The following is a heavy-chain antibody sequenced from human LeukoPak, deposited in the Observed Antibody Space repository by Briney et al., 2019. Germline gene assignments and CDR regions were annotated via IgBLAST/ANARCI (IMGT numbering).Heavy chain of an antibody. D-gene: IGHD6-19*01. Sequence: GGSLRLSCAGSGCSFSTYDMLWVRQAPRKGRERVSAIGCVGDTYYAGAVKGRFTISRESANNSFYLQMNSLNAGDTAVYFCARAVAGTDEIDSWGQGTVVTVSS. CDR2: IGCVGDT. CDR3: ARAVAGTDEIDS. J-gene: IGHJ4*02. V-gene: IGHV3-13*01. CDR1: GCSFSTYD.